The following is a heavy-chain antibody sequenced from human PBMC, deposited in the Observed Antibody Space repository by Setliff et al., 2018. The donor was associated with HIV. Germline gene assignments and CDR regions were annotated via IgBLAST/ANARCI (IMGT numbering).Heavy chain of an antibody. CDR1: GFSVSTYA. CDR2: ISGSGGST. Sequence: GGSLRLSCVASGFSVSTYAMTWVRQAPGKGLEWVSTISGSGGSTYYADSVKGRFTISGDNSKNTLYLHMNSLRAEDTAAYYCSKITVVCGIPYFDYWGQGTLVTVSS. D-gene: IGHD3-10*01. CDR3: SKITVVCGIPYFDY. J-gene: IGHJ4*02. V-gene: IGHV3-23*01.